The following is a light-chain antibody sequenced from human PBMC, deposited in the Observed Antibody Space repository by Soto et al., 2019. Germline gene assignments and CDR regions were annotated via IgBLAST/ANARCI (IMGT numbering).Light chain of an antibody. CDR1: SSNTGAGYN. Sequence: QSVLTQPPSVSGAPGQRVTISCTGSSSNTGAGYNVHWYQQLPGTAPKLLIFDNRHRPSGVPDRFSGSKSGTSASLAITGLQAEDEGDYYCVLYMGSGISVFGGGSQLTVL. CDR2: DNR. J-gene: IGLJ3*02. CDR3: VLYMGSGISV. V-gene: IGLV1-40*01.